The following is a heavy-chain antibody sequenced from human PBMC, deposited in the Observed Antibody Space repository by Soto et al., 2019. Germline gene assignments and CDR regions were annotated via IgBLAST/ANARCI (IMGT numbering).Heavy chain of an antibody. CDR2: IYYSGST. Sequence: QVQLQESGPGLVKPSQTLSLTCTVSGGSISSGGYYWSWIRQHPGKGLEWIGYIYYSGSTYYNPSLKSRVTISVDTSNIQFSLKLSSVIAADTAVYYCARGWRIIGYGEVSFYYVGIHVWGQWPTVPV. CDR1: GGSISSGGYY. CDR3: ARGWRIIGYGEVSFYYVGIHV. D-gene: IGHD3-22*01. V-gene: IGHV4-31*03. J-gene: IGHJ6*02.